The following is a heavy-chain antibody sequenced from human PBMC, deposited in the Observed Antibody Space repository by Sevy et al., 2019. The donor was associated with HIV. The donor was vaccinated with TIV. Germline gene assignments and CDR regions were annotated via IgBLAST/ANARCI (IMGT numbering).Heavy chain of an antibody. V-gene: IGHV3-23*01. J-gene: IGHJ6*03. Sequence: GGSLRLSCAASGFTFSSYAMSWVRQAPGKGLEWVSAISGSGGSTYYADSVKGRFTISRDNSTHTLYLQMNSLRAEDTAVYYCAKGVLWFGEFNYYYMDVWGKGTTVTVSS. D-gene: IGHD3-10*01. CDR1: GFTFSSYA. CDR3: AKGVLWFGEFNYYYMDV. CDR2: ISGSGGST.